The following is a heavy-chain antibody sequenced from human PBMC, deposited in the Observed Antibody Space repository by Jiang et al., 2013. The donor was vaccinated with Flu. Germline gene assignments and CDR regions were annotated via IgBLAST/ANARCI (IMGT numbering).Heavy chain of an antibody. Sequence: KGLEWMGIIYPGDSDTRYSPSFQGQVTISADKSISTAYLQWSSLKASTGTAMYYCARHEDSGYTAAFDIWGQGTMVTVSS. J-gene: IGHJ3*02. V-gene: IGHV5-51*01. CDR2: IYPGDSDT. CDR3: ARHEDSGYTAAFDI. D-gene: IGHD5-12*01.